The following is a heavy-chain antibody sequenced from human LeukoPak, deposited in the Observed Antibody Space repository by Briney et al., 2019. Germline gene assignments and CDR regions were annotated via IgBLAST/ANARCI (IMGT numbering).Heavy chain of an antibody. Sequence: SETLSLTCAVYGGSFSGYYWSWIRQPPGKGLEWIGEINHSGSTNYSPSLKSRVTISVDTSKNQFSLKLSSVTAADTAVYYCARGLGVTTPLLYYYYMDVWGKGTTVTVSS. J-gene: IGHJ6*03. CDR3: ARGLGVTTPLLYYYYMDV. CDR2: INHSGST. D-gene: IGHD4-11*01. CDR1: GGSFSGYY. V-gene: IGHV4-34*01.